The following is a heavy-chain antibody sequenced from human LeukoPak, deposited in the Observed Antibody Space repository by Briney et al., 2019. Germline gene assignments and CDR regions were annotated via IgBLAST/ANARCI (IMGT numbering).Heavy chain of an antibody. D-gene: IGHD3-22*01. Sequence: GGSLRLSCAASGFTFSNYWMHWVRQAPGKGLVWVSRIHSDGSATIYADSVKGRFTISRDNAKNTLYLQMNSLRAEDTAVYYCARATTPALVVVGNYWGQGTLVTVSS. V-gene: IGHV3-74*01. CDR2: IHSDGSAT. J-gene: IGHJ4*02. CDR1: GFTFSNYW. CDR3: ARATTPALVVVGNY.